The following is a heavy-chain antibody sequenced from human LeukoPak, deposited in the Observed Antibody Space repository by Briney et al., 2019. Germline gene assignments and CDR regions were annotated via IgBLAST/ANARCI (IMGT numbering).Heavy chain of an antibody. CDR3: ARDHNSIYYYYGMDV. CDR2: IIPIRGIA. J-gene: IGHJ6*01. Sequence: SVKVSCKASGDTFSSYAISGVRQAPGRGLECMGRIIPIRGIANYAQKFQGSVTITADKSTSTAYMELSSLRSEDTAVYYCARDHNSIYYYYGMDVWGQGTTVTVSS. D-gene: IGHD4-23*01. V-gene: IGHV1-69*04. CDR1: GDTFSSYA.